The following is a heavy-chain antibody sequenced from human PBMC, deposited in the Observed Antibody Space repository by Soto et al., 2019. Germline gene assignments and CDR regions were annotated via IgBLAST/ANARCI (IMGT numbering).Heavy chain of an antibody. CDR1: GLCISRGWDC. J-gene: IGHJ6*02. V-gene: IGHV4-31*03. CDR2: IYYSGST. CDR3: ARAPGYYDSSGYYFYYYYGMDG. Sequence: RSVTRPGGGLCISRGWDCPRWLRKKQGKGMEWIGYIYYSGSTHYNPSLKSRVTISVDTSKNQFSLKLSSVTAADTAAYYCARAPGYYDSSGYYFYYYYGMDGWAQGTTVTVSS. D-gene: IGHD3-22*01.